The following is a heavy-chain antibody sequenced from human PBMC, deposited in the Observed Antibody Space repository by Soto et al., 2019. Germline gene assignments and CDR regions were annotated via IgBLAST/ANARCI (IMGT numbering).Heavy chain of an antibody. CDR2: IYYSGST. V-gene: IGHV4-31*03. D-gene: IGHD6-6*01. CDR3: ARDQLPGDYYYYGMDV. J-gene: IGHJ6*02. Sequence: SETLSLTCTVSGGSISSGGYYWSWIRQHPGKGLEWIGYIYYSGSTYYNPSLKSRVTISVDTSKNQFSLKLSSVTAADTAVYYCARDQLPGDYYYYGMDVWGQGTTVTVSS. CDR1: GGSISSGGYY.